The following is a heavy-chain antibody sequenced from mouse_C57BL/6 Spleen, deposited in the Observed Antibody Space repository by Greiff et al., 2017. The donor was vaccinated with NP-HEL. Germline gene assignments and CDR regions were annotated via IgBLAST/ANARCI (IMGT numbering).Heavy chain of an antibody. CDR3: GGGDYEVALDG. CDR2: ISHGGSYT. J-gene: IGHJ4*01. Sequence: EVKVVESGGGLVKPGGSLKLSCAASGFTFSSYAMSWVRQTPEKRLEWVGTISHGGSYTYYPDNVKGRFTISRDNAKNNLYLQMSQLKSEDTGKYDCGGGDYEVALDGWGQGTTVTVSS. V-gene: IGHV5-4*03. CDR1: GFTFSSYA. D-gene: IGHD2-4*01.